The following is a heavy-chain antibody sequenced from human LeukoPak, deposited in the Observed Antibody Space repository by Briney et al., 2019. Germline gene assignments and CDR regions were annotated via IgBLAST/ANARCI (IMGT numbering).Heavy chain of an antibody. CDR2: IYISGST. J-gene: IGHJ6*03. CDR3: ARDNYYYYYMDV. Sequence: SETLSPTCPVSGGSISSGSYYWGWIRQPAGRGLEWIARIYISGSTHYNPSLKTRVTISVDTSKSQFSLKLSSVTAADTAVYYCARDNYYYYYMDVWGKGTTVTVSS. V-gene: IGHV4-61*02. CDR1: GGSISSGSYY.